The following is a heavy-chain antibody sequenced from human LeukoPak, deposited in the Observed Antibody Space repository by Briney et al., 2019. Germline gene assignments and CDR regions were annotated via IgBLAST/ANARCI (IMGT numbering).Heavy chain of an antibody. CDR3: ARGPYSYDSSGAFDI. J-gene: IGHJ3*02. Sequence: SQTLSLTCTVSGGSISSGGYSWTWIRQAPWKGLEWIGYIHYTGSTYYNPSLKSRVTISVDTSKNQFSLKLSSVTAADTAVYFCARGPYSYDSSGAFDIWGQGTMVTVSS. CDR1: GGSISSGGYS. CDR2: IHYTGST. D-gene: IGHD3-22*01. V-gene: IGHV4-30-4*07.